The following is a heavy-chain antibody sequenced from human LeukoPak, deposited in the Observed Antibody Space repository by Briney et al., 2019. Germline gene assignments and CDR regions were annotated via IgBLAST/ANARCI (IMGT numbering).Heavy chain of an antibody. V-gene: IGHV4-39*01. D-gene: IGHD1-14*01. CDR1: GGSISSSSYY. Sequence: PSETLSLTCTVSGGSISSSSYYWGWIRQPPAKGLEWIGSIYYSGSTDSNPSLKTRVTMSVDTSKNQCSLKLSSVTAADTAVYYCARPGTADWTEVDGYFDCWGQGTLVTVSS. CDR3: ARPGTADWTEVDGYFDC. CDR2: IYYSGST. J-gene: IGHJ4*02.